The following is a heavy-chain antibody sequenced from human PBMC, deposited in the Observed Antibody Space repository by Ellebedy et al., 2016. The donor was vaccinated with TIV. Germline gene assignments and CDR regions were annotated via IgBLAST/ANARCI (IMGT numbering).Heavy chain of an antibody. V-gene: IGHV3-48*02. CDR2: ISSSSGTI. Sequence: GGSLRLSXAASGFTFSGAWMNWVRQAPGKGLEWISYISSSSGTIYYADSVKGRFTISRDNAKNSLYLQMNSLRDEDTAVYFCARVGSGDYFHWGQGALVTVSS. D-gene: IGHD4-17*01. CDR1: GFTFSGAW. J-gene: IGHJ4*02. CDR3: ARVGSGDYFH.